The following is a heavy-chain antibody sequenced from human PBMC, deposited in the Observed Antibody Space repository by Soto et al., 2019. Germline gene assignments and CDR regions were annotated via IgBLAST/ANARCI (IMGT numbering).Heavy chain of an antibody. CDR1: GFTFTNSA. CDR3: AARDSWFDP. Sequence: SVKVSCKASGFTFTNSAVQWVRQARGQRLEWIGWIVVGSGNTNYAQKFQERVTITRDMSTSTAYMELSSLRSEDTAVYYCAARDSWFDPWGQGTRVTVSS. J-gene: IGHJ5*02. D-gene: IGHD2-15*01. CDR2: IVVGSGNT. V-gene: IGHV1-58*01.